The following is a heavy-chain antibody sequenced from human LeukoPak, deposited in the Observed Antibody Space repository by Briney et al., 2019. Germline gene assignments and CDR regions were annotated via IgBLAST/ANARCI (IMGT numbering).Heavy chain of an antibody. Sequence: ASVKVSCKASGYTFTSYYMHWVRQAPGQGLEWMGWMNPNSGNTGYAQKFQGRVTMTRNTSISTAYMELSSLRSEDTAVYYCARAKTRRGTRFAFDIWGQGTMVTVSS. CDR2: MNPNSGNT. CDR3: ARAKTRRGTRFAFDI. V-gene: IGHV1-8*02. D-gene: IGHD6-6*01. J-gene: IGHJ3*02. CDR1: GYTFTSYY.